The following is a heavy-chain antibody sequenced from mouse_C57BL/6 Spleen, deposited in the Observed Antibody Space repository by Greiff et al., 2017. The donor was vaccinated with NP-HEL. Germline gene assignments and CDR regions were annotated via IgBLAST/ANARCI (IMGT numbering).Heavy chain of an antibody. J-gene: IGHJ4*01. CDR1: GYSFTGYY. V-gene: IGHV1-42*01. Sequence: EVKLLESGPELVKPGASVKISCKASGYSFTGYYMNWVKQSPEKSLEWIGEINPSTGGTTYNQKFKAKATLTVDKSSSTAYMQLKSLTSEDSAVYYCAREGDYDRGYAMDYWGQGTSVTVSS. CDR2: INPSTGGT. D-gene: IGHD2-4*01. CDR3: AREGDYDRGYAMDY.